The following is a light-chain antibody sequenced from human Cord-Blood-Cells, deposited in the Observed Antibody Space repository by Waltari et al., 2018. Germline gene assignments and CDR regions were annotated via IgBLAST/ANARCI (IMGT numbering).Light chain of an antibody. CDR2: GKN. V-gene: IGLV3-19*01. Sequence: LTQHAGETVALGQSVRHSFDFDGLRSYYTRWNQQKPGQAPSLVLYGKNNRPSGKPDRFSGSSSGDTASLPITGGQAEVEADYYCNTRHRSGNHVVFGGGTTLTVL. J-gene: IGLJ2*01. CDR1: GLRSYY. CDR3: NTRHRSGNHVV.